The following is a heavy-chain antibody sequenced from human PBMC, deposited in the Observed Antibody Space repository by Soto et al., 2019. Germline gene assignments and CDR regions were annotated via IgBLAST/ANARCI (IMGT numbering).Heavy chain of an antibody. J-gene: IGHJ3*02. CDR2: IYYSGST. CDR3: ARHGVVDAFDI. V-gene: IGHV4-39*01. CDR1: GGSISSSSYC. Sequence: LETLSLSYTVAGGSISSSSYCWSRIRQPPGKGLEWIGSIYYSGSTYYNPSLKSRVTISVDTSKNQFSLKLSSVTAADTAVYYCARHGVVDAFDIWGQGTMVTVSS. D-gene: IGHD3-3*01.